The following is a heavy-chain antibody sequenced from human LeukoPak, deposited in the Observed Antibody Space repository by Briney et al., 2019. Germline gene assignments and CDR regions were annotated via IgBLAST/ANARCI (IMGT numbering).Heavy chain of an antibody. CDR1: GVTFSSYA. V-gene: IGHV3-30-3*01. D-gene: IGHD3-22*01. J-gene: IGHJ4*02. CDR2: ISYDGGFK. Sequence: GRSLRLSCTASGVTFSSYAFHWVRQAPGKGLEWVAIISYDGGFKYYTDSVKGRFTISRDNSKNTLYLQMNSLRAEDTAVYHCARSPYYDSSTYQDFWGQGTLVTVSS. CDR3: ARSPYYDSSTYQDF.